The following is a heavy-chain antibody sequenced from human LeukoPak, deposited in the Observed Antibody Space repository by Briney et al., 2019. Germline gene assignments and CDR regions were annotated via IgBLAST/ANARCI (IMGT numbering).Heavy chain of an antibody. J-gene: IGHJ4*02. Sequence: GGSLRLSCAASGFTFSDYYMSWIRQAPGKGLEWVSYISSSGSTIYYADSVKGRFTISRDNAKNSQYLQMNSLRAEDTAVYYCARELSPLSRSEDGYFDYWVQGTLVTVSS. CDR1: GFTFSDYY. V-gene: IGHV3-11*01. CDR3: ARELSPLSRSEDGYFDY. CDR2: ISSSGSTI.